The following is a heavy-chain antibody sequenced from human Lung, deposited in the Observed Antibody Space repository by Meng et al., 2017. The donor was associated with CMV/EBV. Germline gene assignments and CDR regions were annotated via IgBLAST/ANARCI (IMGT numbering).Heavy chain of an antibody. D-gene: IGHD3-3*01. Sequence: SCAASGFTFSDYYMSWIRQAPGKGLEWVSYISSSGSTIYYADSVKGRFTISRDNAKNSLYLQMNSLRAEDTAVYYCARDPHDFWSGYHFDYWGQAXLVTVSS. CDR2: ISSSGSTI. CDR1: GFTFSDYY. CDR3: ARDPHDFWSGYHFDY. V-gene: IGHV3-11*04. J-gene: IGHJ4*02.